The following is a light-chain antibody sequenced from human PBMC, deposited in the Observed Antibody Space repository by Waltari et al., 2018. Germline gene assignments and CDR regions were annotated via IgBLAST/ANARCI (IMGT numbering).Light chain of an antibody. CDR2: DVS. CDR3: CSFTSRSTWV. J-gene: IGLJ3*02. Sequence: QSALTQPASVSGSPGQSITISCTVTSSDVGGYNYVSWYQQHPGKVPKPLIFDVSNRPSGVSNRFSGSKSGNTASLTISGLQAEDESDYYCCSFTSRSTWVFGGGTKLTVL. V-gene: IGLV2-14*01. CDR1: SSDVGGYNY.